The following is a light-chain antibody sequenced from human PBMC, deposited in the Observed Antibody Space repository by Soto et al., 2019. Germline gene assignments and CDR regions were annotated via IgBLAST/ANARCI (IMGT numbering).Light chain of an antibody. J-gene: IGKJ5*01. CDR1: QSVSSSY. CDR2: GAS. V-gene: IGKV3-20*01. Sequence: EIVLTQSPGTLSLSPGERATLSCRASQSVSSSYLAWYQQKPGQAPRLLIYGASSRPTGIPDRFSGSGSGTGLTLPISRLAPEDFAVYYCQQDGSSSTFGQGERLENK. CDR3: QQDGSSST.